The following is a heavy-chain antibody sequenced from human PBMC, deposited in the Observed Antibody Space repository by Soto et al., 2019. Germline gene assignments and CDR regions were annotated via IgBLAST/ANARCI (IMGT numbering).Heavy chain of an antibody. V-gene: IGHV4-30-4*01. Sequence: PSETPSLTCTVSDDSISSCDYYWSWIRQPPGKGLEYIGYIHYSGSTYYNPSLKSRVTISVDTSKNQFSLKLSSVTATDTAVYYCARVVYISSKRFLARWFDPWGQGTLVTVSS. CDR2: IHYSGST. CDR3: ARVVYISSKRFLARWFDP. J-gene: IGHJ5*02. CDR1: DDSISSCDYY. D-gene: IGHD3-3*01.